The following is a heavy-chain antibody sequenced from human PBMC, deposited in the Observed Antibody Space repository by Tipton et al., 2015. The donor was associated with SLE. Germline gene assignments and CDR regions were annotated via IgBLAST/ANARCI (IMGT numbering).Heavy chain of an antibody. V-gene: IGHV4-61*09. CDR1: GGSISSGDYY. CDR3: ARDQGGLDASFDY. Sequence: TLSPTCTVSGGSISSGDYYWSWIRQPAGKGLEWIGYIYISGSTNYNPSLKSRVTISVDTSKNQFSLQLNSVTPEDTAVYYCARDQGGLDASFDYWGQGTLVTVSS. J-gene: IGHJ4*02. CDR2: IYISGST. D-gene: IGHD1-1*01.